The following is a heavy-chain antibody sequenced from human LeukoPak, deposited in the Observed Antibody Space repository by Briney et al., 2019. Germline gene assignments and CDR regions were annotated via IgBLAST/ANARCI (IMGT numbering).Heavy chain of an antibody. V-gene: IGHV4-4*02. Sequence: SGTLSLTCGVSGGSITTTNYWSWVRQPPGGGLEWIGEISLAGRTRYNPSLKSRVNISIDESKNHLYLDLASVTAADTAVYYCSRESGPFCPFGHWGQGTLVAVTS. D-gene: IGHD1-26*01. CDR2: ISLAGRT. CDR1: GGSITTTNY. J-gene: IGHJ4*02. CDR3: SRESGPFCPFGH.